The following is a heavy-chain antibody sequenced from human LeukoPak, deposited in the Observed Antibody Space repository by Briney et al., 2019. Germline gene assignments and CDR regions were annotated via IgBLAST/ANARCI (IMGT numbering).Heavy chain of an antibody. D-gene: IGHD4-17*01. CDR1: GFTFSSSG. Sequence: GGSLRLSCAASGFTFSSSGMNWVRQAPGKGLEWVAVISYDGSNKYYADSVKGRFTISRDNSKNTLYLQMNSLRAEDTAVYYCAKDRTYDYGDYGGMDVWGQGTTVAVSS. J-gene: IGHJ6*02. CDR3: AKDRTYDYGDYGGMDV. CDR2: ISYDGSNK. V-gene: IGHV3-30*18.